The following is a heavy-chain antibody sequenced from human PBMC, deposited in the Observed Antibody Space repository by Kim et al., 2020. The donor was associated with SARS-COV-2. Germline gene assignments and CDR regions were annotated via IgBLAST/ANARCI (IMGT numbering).Heavy chain of an antibody. J-gene: IGHJ5*01. V-gene: IGHV4-38-2*02. D-gene: IGHD2-15*01. Sequence: SETLSLTCTVSGYSISSGYYWGWIRQPPGKGLEWIGSIYHSGSTYYNPSLKSRVTISVDTSKNQFSLKLSSVTAADTAVYYCARDLRGCSGGSCYSSWF. CDR3: ARDLRGCSGGSCYSSWF. CDR1: GYSISSGYY. CDR2: IYHSGST.